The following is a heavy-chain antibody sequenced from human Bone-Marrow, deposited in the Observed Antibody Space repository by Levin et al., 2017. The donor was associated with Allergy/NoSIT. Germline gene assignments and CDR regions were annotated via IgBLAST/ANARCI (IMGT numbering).Heavy chain of an antibody. CDR3: ARARTPNQWWFDY. CDR2: IWYDGSNK. V-gene: IGHV3-33*01. D-gene: IGHD2-8*01. J-gene: IGHJ4*02. CDR1: GFTFSSYG. Sequence: HPGGSLRLSCAASGFTFSSYGMHWVRQAPGKGLEWVAVIWYDGSNKYYADSVKGRFTISRDNSKNTLYLQMNSLRAEDTAVYYCARARTPNQWWFDYWGQGTLVTVSS.